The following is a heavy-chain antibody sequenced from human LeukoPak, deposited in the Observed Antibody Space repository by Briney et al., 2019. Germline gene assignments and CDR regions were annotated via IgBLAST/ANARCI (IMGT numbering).Heavy chain of an antibody. J-gene: IGHJ5*02. V-gene: IGHV4-39*01. CDR2: IYYSGST. CDR3: ARHIDRNWFDP. CDR1: GGSISSGSYY. Sequence: PSETLSLTCTVSGGSISSGSYYWSWIRQPAGKGLEWIASIYYSGSTYYTPSLKSRVTLSVDTSKNQFSLKLSSVTAADTAVYYCARHIDRNWFDPWGQGTLVTVSS. D-gene: IGHD2-15*01.